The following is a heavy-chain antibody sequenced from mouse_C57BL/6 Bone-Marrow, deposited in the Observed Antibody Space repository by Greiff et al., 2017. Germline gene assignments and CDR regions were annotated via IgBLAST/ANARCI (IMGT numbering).Heavy chain of an antibody. V-gene: IGHV1-81*01. Sequence: VQLQEPGAELARPGASVKLSCKASGYTFTSYGISWVKQRTGQGLEWIGEIYPRSGNTNYNEKFKGKATLTVDKSSSTAYMELRSLTSEDAAVFYCSTVVPFAYWGQGTLVTVSA. CDR3: STVVPFAY. D-gene: IGHD1-1*01. CDR1: GYTFTSYG. CDR2: IYPRSGNT. J-gene: IGHJ3*01.